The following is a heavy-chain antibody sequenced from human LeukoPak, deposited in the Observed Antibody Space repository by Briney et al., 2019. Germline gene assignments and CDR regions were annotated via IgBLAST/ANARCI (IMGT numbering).Heavy chain of an antibody. Sequence: GGSLRLSCAASGFSFSSYTMNWVRQAPGQGLEWVSIISSSSSYIYYADSVKGRFTISRDNAKNALYLQMNSLRVEDTAVYYCARDGRCGGDCYASWGQGTLVTVSS. CDR1: GFSFSSYT. J-gene: IGHJ4*02. CDR3: ARDGRCGGDCYAS. D-gene: IGHD2-21*02. V-gene: IGHV3-21*01. CDR2: ISSSSSYI.